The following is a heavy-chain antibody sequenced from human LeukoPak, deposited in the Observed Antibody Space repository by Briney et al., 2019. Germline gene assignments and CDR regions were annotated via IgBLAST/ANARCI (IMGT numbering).Heavy chain of an antibody. Sequence: GGSLRLSCAAPGLTFSNFAMNWVRQAPGKGLDWVSGISEGGGATYYADSVKGRFSISRDNSKDTLFLQMNSLRAEDTAIYYCAILKGGYCSGGSCFWGQGALVTVSS. CDR1: GLTFSNFA. CDR2: ISEGGGAT. J-gene: IGHJ4*02. CDR3: AILKGGYCSGGSCF. D-gene: IGHD2-15*01. V-gene: IGHV3-23*01.